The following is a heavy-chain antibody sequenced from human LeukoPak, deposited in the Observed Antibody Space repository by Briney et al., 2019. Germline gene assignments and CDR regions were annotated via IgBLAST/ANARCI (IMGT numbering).Heavy chain of an antibody. D-gene: IGHD1-26*01. V-gene: IGHV5-51*01. CDR2: IYPGDSDT. Sequence: GESLKISCKGSGYSFTSYWIGWVRQMPGKGLEWMGIIYPGDSDTRYSPSFQGQVTISADKSISTAYLQWSSLKASDTAMYYCARHPNGSYPRPGFDYWGQGTLVTVSS. CDR3: ARHPNGSYPRPGFDY. CDR1: GYSFTSYW. J-gene: IGHJ4*02.